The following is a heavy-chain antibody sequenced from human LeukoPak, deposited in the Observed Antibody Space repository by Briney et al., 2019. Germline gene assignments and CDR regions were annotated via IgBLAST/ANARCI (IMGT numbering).Heavy chain of an antibody. CDR3: AKDDYYDSSGAPNWFDP. D-gene: IGHD3-22*01. Sequence: PGRSLRLSCAASGFTFSSYGMHWVRQAPGKGLEWVAVISYDGSDKYYADSVKGRFTISRDNSKNTLYLQMNSLRAEDTAVYFCAKDDYYDSSGAPNWFDPWGQGTLVTVSS. CDR1: GFTFSSYG. J-gene: IGHJ5*02. V-gene: IGHV3-30*18. CDR2: ISYDGSDK.